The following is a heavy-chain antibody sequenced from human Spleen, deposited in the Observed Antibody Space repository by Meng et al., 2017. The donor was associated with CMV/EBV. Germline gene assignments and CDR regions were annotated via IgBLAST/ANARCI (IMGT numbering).Heavy chain of an antibody. CDR3: ARAGSGYDYPLDY. CDR1: GGSFSGYY. D-gene: IGHD5-12*01. V-gene: IGHV4-34*01. Sequence: SETLSLTCAVYGGSFSGYYWSWIRQPPGKGLEWIGEINHSGSTNYNPSLKSRVTISVDTSKNQFSLKLSSVTAADTAVYYCARAGSGYDYPLDYWGQGTPVTVSS. CDR2: INHSGST. J-gene: IGHJ4*02.